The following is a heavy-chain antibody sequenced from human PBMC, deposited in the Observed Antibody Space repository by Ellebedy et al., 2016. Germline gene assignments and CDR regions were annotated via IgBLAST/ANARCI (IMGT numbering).Heavy chain of an antibody. D-gene: IGHD6-6*01. CDR2: IYYSGST. J-gene: IGHJ5*02. CDR3: ARHSAIAARGLWFDP. V-gene: IGHV4-39*01. CDR1: GGSISSSSYY. Sequence: SETLSLXXTVSGGSISSSSYYWGWIRQPPGKGLEWIGSIYYSGSTYYNPSLKSRVTISVDTSKNQFSLKLSSVTAADTAVYYCARHSAIAARGLWFDPWGQGTLVTVSS.